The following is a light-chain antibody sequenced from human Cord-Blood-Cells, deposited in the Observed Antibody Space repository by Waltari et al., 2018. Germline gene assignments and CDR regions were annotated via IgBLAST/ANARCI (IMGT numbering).Light chain of an antibody. CDR1: SSDVGSSNL. J-gene: IGLJ2*01. CDR2: EGS. CDR3: CSYAGSSTLV. V-gene: IGLV2-23*01. Sequence: QSALTQHASVSGSPGQSITLSCTGTSSDVGSSNLVSWYQQHPGKAPKLMIYEGSKRPSGVSNRFSGSKSGNTASLTISGLQAEDEADYYCCSYAGSSTLVFGGGTKLTVL.